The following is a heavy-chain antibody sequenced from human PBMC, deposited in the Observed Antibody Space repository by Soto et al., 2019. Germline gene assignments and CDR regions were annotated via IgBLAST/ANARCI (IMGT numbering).Heavy chain of an antibody. D-gene: IGHD6-6*01. CDR1: GYTFTSYG. Sequence: ASVKVSCKASGYTFTSYGISWVRQAPGQGLEWMGWISAYNGNTNYAQKLQGRVTMTTDTSTSTAYMELRSLRSDDTAVYYCARDLISGPPSRSRYWGQGTLVTVSS. CDR2: ISAYNGNT. V-gene: IGHV1-18*01. J-gene: IGHJ4*02. CDR3: ARDLISGPPSRSRY.